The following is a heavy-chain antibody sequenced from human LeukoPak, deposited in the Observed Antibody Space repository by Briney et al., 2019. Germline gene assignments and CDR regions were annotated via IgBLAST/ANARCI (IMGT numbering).Heavy chain of an antibody. V-gene: IGHV1-18*01. CDR2: ISAYNGNT. J-gene: IGHJ4*02. CDR3: ARSMTTVTTGDY. D-gene: IGHD4-17*01. Sequence: GASVKVSCKASGYTFTSYGISWVRQAPGQGLEWMGWISAYNGNTDYAQKLQGRVTMTTDTSTSTAYMELRSLRSNDTAVYYCARSMTTVTTGDYWGQGTLVTVSS. CDR1: GYTFTSYG.